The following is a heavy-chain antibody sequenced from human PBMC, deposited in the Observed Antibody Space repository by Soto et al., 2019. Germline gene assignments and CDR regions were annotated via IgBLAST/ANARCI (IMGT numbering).Heavy chain of an antibody. Sequence: QVQLVQSGAEVKKPGASVKVSCQASGYTFTSYGSSWVRKAPGQGLERMGWIRAYNGNTNYAQKLQGKVTRTTDTTTSNAYMELRSLGTDETAVYYCSTDLRPVVINPDAFDIWGQGTMVTVSS. V-gene: IGHV1-18*01. CDR1: GYTFTSYG. J-gene: IGHJ3*02. D-gene: IGHD2-21*01. CDR2: IRAYNGNT. CDR3: STDLRPVVINPDAFDI.